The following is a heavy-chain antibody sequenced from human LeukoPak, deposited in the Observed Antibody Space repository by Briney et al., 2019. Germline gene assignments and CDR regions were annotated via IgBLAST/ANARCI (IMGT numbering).Heavy chain of an antibody. J-gene: IGHJ4*02. CDR2: ISAYNGNT. D-gene: IGHD6-19*01. V-gene: IGHV1-18*01. Sequence: ASVKVSCKASGGTFSSYGISWVRQAPGQGLEWMGWISAYNGNTNYAQKLQGRVTMTTDTSTSTAYMELRSLRSDDTAVYYCARDWGYMSGYGFDYWGQGTLVTVSS. CDR1: GGTFSSYG. CDR3: ARDWGYMSGYGFDY.